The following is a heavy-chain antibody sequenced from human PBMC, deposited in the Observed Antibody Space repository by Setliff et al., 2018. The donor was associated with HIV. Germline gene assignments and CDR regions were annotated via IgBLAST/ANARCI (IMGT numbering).Heavy chain of an antibody. J-gene: IGHJ5*02. CDR2: ITGSGTNT. V-gene: IGHV3-23*01. CDR1: GFSFSSHV. D-gene: IGHD3-16*01. CDR3: TKEWGPSAQPINWFDP. Sequence: PGGSLRLSCAASGFSFSSHVMTWARQAPGKGLEWVSSITGSGTNTYYTDSVRGRFTLSRDNSRNTVFLQMNSLRVEDTAVYYCTKEWGPSAQPINWFDPWGQGTQVTVS.